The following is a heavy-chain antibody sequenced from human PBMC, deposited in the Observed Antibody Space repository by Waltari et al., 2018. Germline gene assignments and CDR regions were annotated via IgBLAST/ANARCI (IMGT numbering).Heavy chain of an antibody. CDR1: GFTFSSYW. V-gene: IGHV3-74*01. J-gene: IGHJ2*01. CDR3: ARAQLTMARNLDL. D-gene: IGHD3-10*01. Sequence: EVQLVESGGGLVQPGGSLGLSCVTSGFTFSSYWMHWVRQVPGKGLVWVSRINSDGSTTSYADSVKGRFTRSRDNAKNTLYLQMNSLRADDTSVYYCARAQLTMARNLDLWGRGTLVTVSS. CDR2: INSDGSTT.